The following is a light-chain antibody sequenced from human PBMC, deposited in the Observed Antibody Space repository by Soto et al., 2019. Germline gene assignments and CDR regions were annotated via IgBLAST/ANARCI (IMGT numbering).Light chain of an antibody. V-gene: IGLV1-47*02. Sequence: QPVLTQPPSASGTPGQRVTISCSGSSSNIGSNYVYWYQQLPGTAPKLLIYSNNQRPSGVPDRFSGSKSGTSASLAISGLRSEDEADYYCAAWDDSLRGPNWVFGGGTKLTVL. J-gene: IGLJ3*02. CDR1: SSNIGSNY. CDR3: AAWDDSLRGPNWV. CDR2: SNN.